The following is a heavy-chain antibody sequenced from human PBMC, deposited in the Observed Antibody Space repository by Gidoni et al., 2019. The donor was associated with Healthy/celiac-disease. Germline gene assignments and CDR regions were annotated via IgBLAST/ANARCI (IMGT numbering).Heavy chain of an antibody. CDR2: IDPSDSYT. V-gene: IGHV5-10-1*03. CDR1: GYIFTSYW. J-gene: IGHJ4*02. Sequence: EVQLVQSGAEVKKPGESLRLSWKGSGYIFTSYWSSCVRQMPGNGLEWMGRIDPSDSYTHYSLYFQGHVTISADKSICTAYLQWSSLKASDTAMYYCARQGLYCSGGSCYTYWGQGTLVTVSS. CDR3: ARQGLYCSGGSCYTY. D-gene: IGHD2-15*01.